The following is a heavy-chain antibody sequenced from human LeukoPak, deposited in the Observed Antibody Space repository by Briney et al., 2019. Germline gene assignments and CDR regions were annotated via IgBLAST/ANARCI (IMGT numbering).Heavy chain of an antibody. J-gene: IGHJ5*02. Sequence: SETLSLTCAVSGGSISSGGYPWSWIRQPPGKGLEWIGYIYHSGSTYYNPSLKSRVTISVDRSKNQFSLKLSSVTAADTAVYYCARSNGSGSYYNWFDPWGRGTLVTVSS. V-gene: IGHV4-30-2*01. D-gene: IGHD3-10*01. CDR3: ARSNGSGSYYNWFDP. CDR2: IYHSGST. CDR1: GGSISSGGYP.